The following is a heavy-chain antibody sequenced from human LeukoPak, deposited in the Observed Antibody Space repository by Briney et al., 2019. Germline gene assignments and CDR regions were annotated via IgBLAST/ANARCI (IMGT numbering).Heavy chain of an antibody. CDR2: INPNSGGT. Sequence: ASVKVSCKASGYTFTGHYMHWVRQAPGQGLEWMGWINPNSGGTNYAQKFQGRVTMTRDTSISTAYMELSRLRSDDTAVYYCARGGKVVAATPRKGLNGSWFDPWGQGTLVTVSS. CDR1: GYTFTGHY. D-gene: IGHD2-15*01. J-gene: IGHJ5*02. CDR3: ARGGKVVAATPRKGLNGSWFDP. V-gene: IGHV1-2*02.